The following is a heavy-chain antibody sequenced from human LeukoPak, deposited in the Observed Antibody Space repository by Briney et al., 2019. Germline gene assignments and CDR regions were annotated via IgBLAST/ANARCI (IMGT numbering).Heavy chain of an antibody. J-gene: IGHJ4*02. CDR1: GFTFSSYA. CDR2: ISGSGGST. D-gene: IGHD2-21*01. V-gene: IGHV3-23*01. Sequence: PGGSLRLSCAASGFTFSSYAMSWVRQAPGKGLEWVSAISGSGGSTYYAGSVKGRFTISRDNSKNTLYLQMNSLRAEDTAVYYCAKDLHIVVVIATRDFDYWGQGTLVTVSS. CDR3: AKDLHIVVVIATRDFDY.